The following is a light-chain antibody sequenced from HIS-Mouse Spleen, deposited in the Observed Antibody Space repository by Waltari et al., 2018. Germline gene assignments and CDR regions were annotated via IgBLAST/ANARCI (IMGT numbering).Light chain of an antibody. Sequence: IVMTQSPLSLLVTPGEPASISCRSSQSLLHSNGYNYLDWYLQKPGQSPQLLIYLGSNRASGVPDRFSGSGSGTDFTLKISRVEAEDVGVYYCMQALQTPWTFGQGTKLEIK. V-gene: IGKV2-28*01. CDR2: LGS. J-gene: IGKJ2*01. CDR1: QSLLHSNGYNY. CDR3: MQALQTPWT.